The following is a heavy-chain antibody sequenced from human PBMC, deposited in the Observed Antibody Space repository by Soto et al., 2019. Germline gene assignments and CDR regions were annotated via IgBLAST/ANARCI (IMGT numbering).Heavy chain of an antibody. Sequence: SETLSLTCTVSGGSISSSSYYWGWIRQPPGKGLEWIGSIYYSGSTYYNPSLKSRVTISVDTSKNQFSLKLSSVTAADTAVYYCARTSGYRVPLGPVWYFDLWGRGTLVTVSS. CDR1: GGSISSSSYY. CDR3: ARTSGYRVPLGPVWYFDL. J-gene: IGHJ2*01. D-gene: IGHD5-12*01. CDR2: IYYSGST. V-gene: IGHV4-39*01.